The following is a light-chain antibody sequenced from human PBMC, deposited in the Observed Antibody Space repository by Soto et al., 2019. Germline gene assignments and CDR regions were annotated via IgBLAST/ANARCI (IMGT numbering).Light chain of an antibody. CDR2: WAS. CDR1: QSILDRSRNKYY. CDR3: QQYFTSPWT. J-gene: IGKJ1*01. V-gene: IGKV4-1*01. Sequence: DIVMTQSPDSLAVSLGERATFNCKSSQSILDRSRNKYYLAWYQRKSGQPPKLLIYWASLREPGVPDRFTGSGSGTDFTLTINSLQAEDVAVYYCQQYFTSPWTFGQGTKVEI.